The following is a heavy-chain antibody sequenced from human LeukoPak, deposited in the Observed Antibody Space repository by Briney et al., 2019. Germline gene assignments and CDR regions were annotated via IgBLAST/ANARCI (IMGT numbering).Heavy chain of an antibody. D-gene: IGHD3-22*01. CDR3: AKDPARPYDSSGYYSDY. Sequence: ASVKVSCKASGYTFTSYYMHWVRQAPGQGLEWMGWISAYNGNTNYAQKLQGRVIMTTDTSTSTAYMELRSLRSDDTAVYYCAKDPARPYDSSGYYSDYWGQGTLVTVSS. CDR1: GYTFTSYY. J-gene: IGHJ4*02. CDR2: ISAYNGNT. V-gene: IGHV1-18*04.